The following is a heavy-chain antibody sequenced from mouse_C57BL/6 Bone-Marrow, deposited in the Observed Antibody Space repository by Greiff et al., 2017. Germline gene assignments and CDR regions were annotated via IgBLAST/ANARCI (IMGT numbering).Heavy chain of an antibody. V-gene: IGHV1-50*01. CDR3: ASPIDYGNPLWYFDV. J-gene: IGHJ1*03. CDR1: GYTFTSYW. CDR2: IDPSVSYT. Sequence: QVQLKQPGAELVKPGASVKLSCKASGYTFTSYWMPWVKQRPGQGLEWIGEIDPSVSYTNYNQKFKGKATLTVATPSSTAYMQLSSLTSEDSAVYYCASPIDYGNPLWYFDVWGTGTTVTVSS. D-gene: IGHD2-1*01.